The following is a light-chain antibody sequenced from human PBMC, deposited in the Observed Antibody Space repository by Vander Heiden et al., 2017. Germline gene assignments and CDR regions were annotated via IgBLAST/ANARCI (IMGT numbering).Light chain of an antibody. V-gene: IGKV1-39*01. J-gene: IGKJ3*01. CDR1: QIINSN. CDR3: QQSYSGFT. CDR2: AAF. Sequence: DMQMTQSPSSLSASVGDRDTITCRTSQIINSNLNWYQQRPRKSPKLLIYAAFSLQSGVPSRFSGSASGTYFTLTISSLQPEDLGTYYCQQSYSGFTFGPGTKVHIK.